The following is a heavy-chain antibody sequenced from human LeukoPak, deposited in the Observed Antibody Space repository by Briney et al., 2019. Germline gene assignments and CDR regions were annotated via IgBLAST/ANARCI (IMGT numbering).Heavy chain of an antibody. Sequence: GGSLSLSCAASGFTFGSYVMSWVRQAPGKGLEWVSTIVGSGRNTYYADSVKGRFTISRDNSKNTLYLQMNSLRAEDTAVYYCAKRHSPGLYYFDYWGQGTLVTVSS. CDR2: IVGSGRNT. J-gene: IGHJ4*02. CDR1: GFTFGSYV. V-gene: IGHV3-23*01. CDR3: AKRHSPGLYYFDY. D-gene: IGHD3-3*02.